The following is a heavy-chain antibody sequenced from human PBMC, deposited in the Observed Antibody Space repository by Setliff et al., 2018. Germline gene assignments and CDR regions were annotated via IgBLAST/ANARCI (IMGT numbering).Heavy chain of an antibody. D-gene: IGHD5-18*01. CDR3: AKLVWLTTWYYMDV. CDR1: GFTFSSYG. J-gene: IGHJ6*03. V-gene: IGHV3-30*02. Sequence: HPGGSLRLSCAASGFTFSSYGMHWVRQAPGKGLEWVAFIRYDGSNKYYADSVKGRFTISRDNSKNTLYLQMNSLRGEDTAVYFCAKLVWLTTWYYMDVWGKGTTVTVSS. CDR2: IRYDGSNK.